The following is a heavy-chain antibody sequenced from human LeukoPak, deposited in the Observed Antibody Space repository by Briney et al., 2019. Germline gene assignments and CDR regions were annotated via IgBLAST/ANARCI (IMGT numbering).Heavy chain of an antibody. V-gene: IGHV3-74*01. CDR2: INSDGSST. CDR3: ARSIAARFRWFDP. CDR1: GFTFSSYW. D-gene: IGHD6-6*01. Sequence: GGSLRLSCAASGFTFSSYWMHWVRQAPGKGLVWVSRINSDGSSTSYADSVKGRFTISRDNAKNTLYLQMNSLRAEDTAVYYCARSIAARFRWFDPWGQGTLVTVSS. J-gene: IGHJ5*02.